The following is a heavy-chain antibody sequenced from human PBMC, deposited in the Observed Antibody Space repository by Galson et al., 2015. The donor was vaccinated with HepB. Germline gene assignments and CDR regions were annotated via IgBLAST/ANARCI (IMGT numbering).Heavy chain of an antibody. V-gene: IGHV3-33*05. J-gene: IGHJ6*03. CDR3: ARGPYQLKGVSGDYSYYYYYMDA. CDR1: GFTFRSYG. Sequence: SLRLSCAASGFTFRSYGMHWVRQAPGKGLEWMAFISYEGNFDSYTDSVKGRLTIPRDNSKNTLYLQMNSLRAEDTAVYYCARGPYQLKGVSGDYSYYYYYMDAWGKGTTVTVSS. CDR2: ISYEGNFD. D-gene: IGHD2-2*01.